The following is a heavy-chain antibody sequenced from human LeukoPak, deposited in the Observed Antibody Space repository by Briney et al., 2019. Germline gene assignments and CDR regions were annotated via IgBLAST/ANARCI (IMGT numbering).Heavy chain of an antibody. D-gene: IGHD3-22*01. CDR2: SSSSSSTI. CDR3: ATSTSGYYYAPFDY. V-gene: IGHV3-48*01. CDR1: GFTFSSYS. Sequence: PGGSLRLSCAASGFTFSSYSMHWVRQAPGKGLEWVSYSSSSSSTIYYADSVKGRFTISRDNAKNSLYLQMNSLRAEDTAVYYCATSTSGYYYAPFDYWGQGTLVTVFS. J-gene: IGHJ4*02.